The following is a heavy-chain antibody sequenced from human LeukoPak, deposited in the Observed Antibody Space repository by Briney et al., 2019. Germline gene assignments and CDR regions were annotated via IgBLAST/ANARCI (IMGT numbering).Heavy chain of an antibody. V-gene: IGHV3-23*01. J-gene: IGHJ4*02. CDR2: ISDSGGIT. D-gene: IGHD4-17*01. CDR3: ANHWTTVTTYFGY. CDR1: GFTFSNYG. Sequence: PGGSLRLSCAASGFTFSNYGMSWVRQAPGKGLEWVSAISDSGGITYYADSVKGRLTISRDNSKNTLYLQMNSLRAEDTAVYYCANHWTTVTTYFGYWGQGTLVTVSS.